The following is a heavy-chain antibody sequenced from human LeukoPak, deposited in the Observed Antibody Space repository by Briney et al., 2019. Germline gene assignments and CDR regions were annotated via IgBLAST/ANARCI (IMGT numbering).Heavy chain of an antibody. Sequence: PSETLSLTCTVYGGSFSSYYWSWIRQPPGKGLEWIGDIYYSGSTNYNPSLKSRVTISVDTSKNQFSLKLSSVTAADAAVYYCAGHTYYYDSSGSLGDAFDIWGQGTMVTVSS. CDR3: AGHTYYYDSSGSLGDAFDI. V-gene: IGHV4-59*01. CDR1: GGSFSSYY. D-gene: IGHD3-22*01. CDR2: IYYSGST. J-gene: IGHJ3*02.